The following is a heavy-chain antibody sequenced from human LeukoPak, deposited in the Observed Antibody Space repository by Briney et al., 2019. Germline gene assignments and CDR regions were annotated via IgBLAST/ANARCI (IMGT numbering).Heavy chain of an antibody. V-gene: IGHV3-7*01. CDR1: GFTFSSYW. D-gene: IGHD6-13*01. J-gene: IGHJ3*02. CDR2: RNQGGSDK. Sequence: QPGGPLRLSCAASGFTFSSYWTSWVPQAPGKGLEGVANRNQGGSDKYYVDSVKGRFTIVRGKDKISLYKPMNSLREEDTAVYYCERDRDYSSSWYGDAVDIWGQGTMVIVSS. CDR3: ERDRDYSSSWYGDAVDI.